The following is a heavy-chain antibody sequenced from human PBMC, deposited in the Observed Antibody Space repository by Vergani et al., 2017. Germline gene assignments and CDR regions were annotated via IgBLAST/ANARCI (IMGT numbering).Heavy chain of an antibody. Sequence: EVQLVESGGGLVKPGGSLRLSCAASGFTFSNAWMSWVRQAPGKGLEWVGRIKSKTDGGTTDYAAPVKGRFTISRDDSKNTLYLQMNSLKTEDTAVYYCTTDHLGYCSSTSCYSYFSYWGQRTLVTVSS. J-gene: IGHJ4*02. V-gene: IGHV3-15*01. D-gene: IGHD2-2*01. CDR1: GFTFSNAW. CDR3: TTDHLGYCSSTSCYSYFSY. CDR2: IKSKTDGGTT.